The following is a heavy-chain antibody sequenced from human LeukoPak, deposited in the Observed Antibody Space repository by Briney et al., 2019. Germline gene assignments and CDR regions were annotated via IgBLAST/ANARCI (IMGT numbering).Heavy chain of an antibody. J-gene: IGHJ2*01. Sequence: SETLSLTCTVSGGSISSSSYYWGWIRQPPGKGLEWIGSIYYSGSTYYNPSLKSRVTISVDTSKNQFSLKLSSVTAADTAVYYCARDWSNWYFDLWGRGTLVTVSS. CDR1: GGSISSSSYY. D-gene: IGHD3-3*01. CDR2: IYYSGST. CDR3: ARDWSNWYFDL. V-gene: IGHV4-39*07.